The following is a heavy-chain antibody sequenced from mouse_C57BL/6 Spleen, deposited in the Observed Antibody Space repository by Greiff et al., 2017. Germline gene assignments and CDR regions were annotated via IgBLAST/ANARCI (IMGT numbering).Heavy chain of an antibody. V-gene: IGHV3-6*01. CDR3: AREGSSGPYAMDY. Sequence: VQLKESGPGLVKPSQSLSLTCSVTGYSITSGYYWNWIRQFPGNKLEWMGYISYDGGNNYNPSLKNRISITRDTSKNHFFLKLNSVTTEDTSTYYCAREGSSGPYAMDYWGQGTSVTVSS. J-gene: IGHJ4*01. CDR2: ISYDGGN. D-gene: IGHD3-2*02. CDR1: GYSITSGYY.